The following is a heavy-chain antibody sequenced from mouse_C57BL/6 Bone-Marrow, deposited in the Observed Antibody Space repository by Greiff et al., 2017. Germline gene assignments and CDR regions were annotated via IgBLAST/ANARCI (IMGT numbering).Heavy chain of an antibody. CDR3: AREDYGSSSFAY. V-gene: IGHV5-4*01. CDR1: GFTFRSYA. J-gene: IGHJ3*01. D-gene: IGHD1-1*01. CDR2: ISDGGSYT. Sequence: EVQRVESGGGLVKPGGSLKLSCAASGFTFRSYAMSWVRQTPEKRLAWVATISDGGSYTYYPDNVKGRFTISRDNAKNNLYLQMSHLKSEDTAMYYCAREDYGSSSFAYWGQGTLVTVSA.